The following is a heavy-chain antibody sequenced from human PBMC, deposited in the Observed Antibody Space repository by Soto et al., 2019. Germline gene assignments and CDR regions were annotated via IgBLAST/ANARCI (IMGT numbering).Heavy chain of an antibody. CDR2: IYYSGST. D-gene: IGHD1-26*01. CDR3: ARQGSGSYFGGYYYYYYGMDV. J-gene: IGHJ6*02. CDR1: GGSISSSSYY. Sequence: SETLSLTCTVSGGSISSSSYYWGWIRQPPGKGLEWIGSIYYSGSTYYNPSLKSRVTISVDTSKNQFSLKLSSVTAADTAVYYCARQGSGSYFGGYYYYYYGMDVWGQGTTVTVSS. V-gene: IGHV4-39*01.